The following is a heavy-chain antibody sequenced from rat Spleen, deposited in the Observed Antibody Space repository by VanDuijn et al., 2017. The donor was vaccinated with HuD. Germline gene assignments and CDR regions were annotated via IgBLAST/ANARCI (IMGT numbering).Heavy chain of an antibody. CDR1: GFTFSAYW. Sequence: EVQLVETGGGLVQPGRSLKLSCVASGFTFSAYWMYWVRQAPGKGREWIATITNTGDTTYYPDSVRGRFTISRDNAKSTLYLQMTSLRSEDTATYYCAKIAQGGYFDYWGQGVMVTVSS. CDR3: AKIAQGGYFDY. CDR2: ITNTGDTT. J-gene: IGHJ2*01. V-gene: IGHV5-31*01.